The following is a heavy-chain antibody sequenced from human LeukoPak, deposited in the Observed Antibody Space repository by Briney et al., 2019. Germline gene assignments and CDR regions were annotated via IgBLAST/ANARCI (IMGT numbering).Heavy chain of an antibody. V-gene: IGHV3-21*01. J-gene: IGHJ4*02. Sequence: GGSLRLSCAASGFTFSSYGMNWVRQAPGKGLEWVSSISSGSTYIYYADSMKGRFTISRDNAKNSLYLQMNSLRAEDTAVYYCAKDRGYSSSWLYYFDYWGQGTLVTVSS. CDR2: ISSGSTYI. CDR3: AKDRGYSSSWLYYFDY. D-gene: IGHD6-13*01. CDR1: GFTFSSYG.